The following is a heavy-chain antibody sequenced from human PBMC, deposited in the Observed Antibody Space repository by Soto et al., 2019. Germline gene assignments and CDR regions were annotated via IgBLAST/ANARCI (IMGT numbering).Heavy chain of an antibody. CDR3: YSGGYTDY. CDR2: IKQDESEK. Sequence: EVQLVDSGGGLVQPGGSLRLSCAASGFSFSSYWMSWVRQAPGKGLEWVANIKQDESEKNYADSVKGRFTISRDNTKNSLFLQMNTLRVEDTAVYYCYSGGYTDYWGQGTLVTVSA. V-gene: IGHV3-7*01. J-gene: IGHJ4*02. D-gene: IGHD1-26*01. CDR1: GFSFSSYW.